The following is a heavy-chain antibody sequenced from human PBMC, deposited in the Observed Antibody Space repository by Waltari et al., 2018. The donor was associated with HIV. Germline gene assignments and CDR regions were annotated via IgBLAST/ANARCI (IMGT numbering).Heavy chain of an antibody. J-gene: IGHJ4*02. V-gene: IGHV3-7*01. D-gene: IGHD6-6*01. Sequence: EVQLVESGGGLVQPGGSLRLSCAVSGFNFSSNWMSWVRQAPGKGLEWVANIKQDGSERYYVDSVKGRFTITRDNAKNSLYLQMNSLRAEDTAVYYCRGSSRLFDYWGQGTLVTVSS. CDR1: GFNFSSNW. CDR3: RGSSRLFDY. CDR2: IKQDGSER.